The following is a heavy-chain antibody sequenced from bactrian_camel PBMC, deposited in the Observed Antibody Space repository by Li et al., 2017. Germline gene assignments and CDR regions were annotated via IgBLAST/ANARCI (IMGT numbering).Heavy chain of an antibody. CDR3: AADRRYGIRKVLASTVLSFPD. J-gene: IGHJ4*01. CDR2: SRADGGDT. Sequence: VQLVESGGGLVLPGGSLRLSCAASGFSFSTAAMTWVRQAPGKVLEWVSTSRADGGDTYYSDSVKGRFTASTDNAKNTLYLQMNALKPEDTAMYYCAADRRYGIRKVLASTVLSFPDSGQGTQVTVS. D-gene: IGHD6*01. CDR1: GFSFSTAA. V-gene: IGHV3S31*01.